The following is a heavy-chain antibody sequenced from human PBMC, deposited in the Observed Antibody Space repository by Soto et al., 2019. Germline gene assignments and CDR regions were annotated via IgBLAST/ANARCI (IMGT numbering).Heavy chain of an antibody. CDR1: GFTFSSYA. CDR2: ISSNGGST. V-gene: IGHV3-64D*06. D-gene: IGHD5-18*01. J-gene: IGHJ6*02. Sequence: PGGSLRLSCSASGFTFSSYAMHWVRQAPGKGLEYVSAISSNGGSTYYADSVKGRFTISRDNSKNTLYLQMSSLRAEDTAVYYCVKSSYGLRGYYYYGMDVWGQGTTVTVSS. CDR3: VKSSYGLRGYYYYGMDV.